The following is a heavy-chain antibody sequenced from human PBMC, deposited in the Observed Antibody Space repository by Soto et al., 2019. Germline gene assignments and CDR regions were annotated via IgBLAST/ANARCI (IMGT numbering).Heavy chain of an antibody. Sequence: GGSLRLSCAASGFTFSSYSMNWVRQAPGKGLEWVSSISSSSSYIYYADSVKGRFTISRDNAKNSLYLQMNSLRAEDTAVYYCAKSDSSWRHYWGQGTLVTVSS. CDR3: AKSDSSWRHY. CDR1: GFTFSSYS. J-gene: IGHJ4*02. V-gene: IGHV3-21*01. D-gene: IGHD6-13*01. CDR2: ISSSSSYI.